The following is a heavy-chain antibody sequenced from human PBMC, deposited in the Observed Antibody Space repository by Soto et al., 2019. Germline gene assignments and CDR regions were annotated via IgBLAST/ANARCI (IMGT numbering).Heavy chain of an antibody. Sequence: SETLSLTCAVYGGSFSGYYWSWIRQPPGKGLEWIGEINHSGSTNYNPSLKSRVTISVDTSKNQFSLKLSSVTAADTAVYYCARGVRYRAAAAPYYYYGMDVWGQGTTVTVSS. V-gene: IGHV4-34*01. CDR1: GGSFSGYY. J-gene: IGHJ6*02. CDR2: INHSGST. CDR3: ARGVRYRAAAAPYYYYGMDV. D-gene: IGHD1-26*01.